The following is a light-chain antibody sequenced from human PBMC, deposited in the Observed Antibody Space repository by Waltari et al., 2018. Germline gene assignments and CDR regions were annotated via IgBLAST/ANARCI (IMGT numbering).Light chain of an antibody. CDR1: QSLTIW. V-gene: IGKV1-5*03. CDR3: QQYHSSSNT. Sequence: DIQMTQSPSTLSASVGDTVTNPCRASQSLTIWLAWYQQKPGKSPKLLAQKASSLESGVPSRFSVSGSGTEFRLIINSLQPDDVATYYCQQYHSSSNTFGQGTKLEI. J-gene: IGKJ2*01. CDR2: KAS.